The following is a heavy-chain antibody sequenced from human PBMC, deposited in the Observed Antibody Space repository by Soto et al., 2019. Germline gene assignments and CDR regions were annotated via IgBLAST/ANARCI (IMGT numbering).Heavy chain of an antibody. V-gene: IGHV4-34*01. J-gene: IGHJ3*02. Sequence: SETLSLTCAVYGGSFSGYYWSWIRQPPGKGLEWIGEINHSGSTNYNPSLKSRVTISVDTSKNQFSLKLSSVTAADTAVYYCASFFFKLYPRYSAFDIWGQGTMVTVSS. CDR3: ASFFFKLYPRYSAFDI. CDR1: GGSFSGYY. CDR2: INHSGST. D-gene: IGHD1-20*01.